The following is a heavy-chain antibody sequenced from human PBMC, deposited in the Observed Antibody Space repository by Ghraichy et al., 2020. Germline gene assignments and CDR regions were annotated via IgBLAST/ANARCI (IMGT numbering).Heavy chain of an antibody. J-gene: IGHJ4*02. CDR3: ARERYSSSSGREYYFDY. Sequence: SCAASGFTFSSYSMNWVRQAPGKGLEWVSYISGSSSTIYYADSVKGRFTISRDNAKNSLYLQMNSLRAEDTAVYYYARERYSSSSGREYYFDYWGQGTLVTVSS. CDR2: ISGSSSTI. V-gene: IGHV3-48*01. CDR1: GFTFSSYS. D-gene: IGHD6-6*01.